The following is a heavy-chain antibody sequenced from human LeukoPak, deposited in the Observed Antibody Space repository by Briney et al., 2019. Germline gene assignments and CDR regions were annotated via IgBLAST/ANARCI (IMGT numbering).Heavy chain of an antibody. V-gene: IGHV4-39*01. CDR1: GGSISSGGYY. CDR3: ARSIELWPHFDY. J-gene: IGHJ4*02. Sequence: SQTLSLTCAVSGGSISSGGYYWGWIRQPPGKGLEWIGSTYYSESTYYNPSLKSRVTISVDTSKNQFSLKLSSVTAADTAVYYCARSIELWPHFDYWGQGTLVTVSS. D-gene: IGHD5-18*01. CDR2: TYYSEST.